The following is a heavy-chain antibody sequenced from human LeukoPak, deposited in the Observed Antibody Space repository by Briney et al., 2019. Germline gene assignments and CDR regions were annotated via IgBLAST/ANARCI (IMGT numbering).Heavy chain of an antibody. J-gene: IGHJ4*02. CDR1: GFTFSSYW. V-gene: IGHV3-7*01. CDR3: ARDSGYYYDSSGYSISGYFDY. CDR2: IKQDGSEK. D-gene: IGHD3-22*01. Sequence: PGGSLRLSCAASGFTFSSYWMSWFRQAPGKGLEWVANIKQDGSEKYYVDSVKGRFTISRDNAKNSLYLQMNSLRAEDTAVYYCARDSGYYYDSSGYSISGYFDYWGQGTLVTVSS.